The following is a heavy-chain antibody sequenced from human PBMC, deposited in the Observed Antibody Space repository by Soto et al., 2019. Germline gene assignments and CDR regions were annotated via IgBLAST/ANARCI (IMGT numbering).Heavy chain of an antibody. CDR1: GFSFSDYA. J-gene: IGHJ6*03. Sequence: EVQVLESGGGLVQPGGSLRLSCAGSGFSFSDYAMTWVRQAPGKGLEWVSTISSSAGSTYFADSVSGRFTISTDNTKNTMYLQMSSLRVEDTAVYYCAKSGVANYYYYNYLDVWGKGTTVTVS. CDR3: AKSGVANYYYYNYLDV. V-gene: IGHV3-23*01. CDR2: ISSSAGST.